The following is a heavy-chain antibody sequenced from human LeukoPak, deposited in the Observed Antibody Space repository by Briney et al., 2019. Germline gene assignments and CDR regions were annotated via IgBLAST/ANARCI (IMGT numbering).Heavy chain of an antibody. CDR2: ISYDGSNK. J-gene: IGHJ4*02. Sequence: PGGSLRLSRAASGFTFSSYGMHWVRQAPGKGLEWVAVISYDGSNKYYADSVKGRFTISRDNSKNTLYLQMNSLRAEDTAVYYCAKGRAHDFDYWGQGTLVTVSS. D-gene: IGHD1-26*01. CDR3: AKGRAHDFDY. V-gene: IGHV3-30*18. CDR1: GFTFSSYG.